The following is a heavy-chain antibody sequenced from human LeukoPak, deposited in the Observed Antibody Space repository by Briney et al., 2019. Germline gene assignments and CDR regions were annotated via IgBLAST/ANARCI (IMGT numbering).Heavy chain of an antibody. V-gene: IGHV3-30*03. J-gene: IGHJ6*02. CDR2: TAYDGSNE. CDR3: ARDMRGDYGDYSSSDYYYGMDV. Sequence: GGSLRLSCAASGFTVSSIHMVWVRQAPGKGLEWVAVTAYDGSNEYYADSVKGRFTISRDNSKNTLNLQMNSLRAEDTAVYYCARDMRGDYGDYSSSDYYYGMDVWGQGTTVTVSS. CDR1: GFTVSSIH. D-gene: IGHD4-17*01.